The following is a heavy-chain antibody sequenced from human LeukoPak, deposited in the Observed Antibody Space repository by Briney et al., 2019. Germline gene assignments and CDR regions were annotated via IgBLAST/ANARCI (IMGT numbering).Heavy chain of an antibody. D-gene: IGHD2-2*01. V-gene: IGHV4-39*02. CDR1: GGSISSSSYY. CDR2: IYYSGST. J-gene: IGHJ6*02. Sequence: SETLSLTCTVSGGSISSSSYYWGWIRQPPGKGLEWIGSIYYSGSTYYNPSLKSRVTISVDTSKNQFSLKLSSVTAADTAVYYCAREDIVVVPAATQYYYGMDVWGQGTTVTVSS. CDR3: AREDIVVVPAATQYYYGMDV.